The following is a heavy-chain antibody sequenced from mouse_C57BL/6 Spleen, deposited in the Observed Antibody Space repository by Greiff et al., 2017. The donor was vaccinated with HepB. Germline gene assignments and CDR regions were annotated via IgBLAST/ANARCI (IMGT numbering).Heavy chain of an antibody. D-gene: IGHD2-3*01. J-gene: IGHJ4*01. CDR3: TAWLLRYYAMDY. CDR2: IRLKSDNYAT. Sequence: DVKLQESGGGLVQPGGSMKLSCVASGFTFSNYWMNWVRQSPEKGLEWVAQIRLKSDNYATHYAESVKGRFTISRDDSKSSVYLQMNNLRAEDTGIYYCTAWLLRYYAMDYWGQGTSVTVSS. V-gene: IGHV6-3*01. CDR1: GFTFSNYW.